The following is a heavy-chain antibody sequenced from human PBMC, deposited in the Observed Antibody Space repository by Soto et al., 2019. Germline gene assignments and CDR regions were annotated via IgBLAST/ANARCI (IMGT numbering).Heavy chain of an antibody. CDR2: IIPIFGTT. Sequence: QVQLVQSGAEVKKPGSSVKVSCKASGGTFSSYAISWVRQAPGQGLEWMGGIIPIFGTTNYAQKFQGRVTIAADESTSTAYMELSSLRSEDTAMYYCARVVTVVKSFHYWYFDLWGHGTLVPVSS. J-gene: IGHJ2*01. V-gene: IGHV1-69*12. D-gene: IGHD2-15*01. CDR1: GGTFSSYA. CDR3: ARVVTVVKSFHYWYFDL.